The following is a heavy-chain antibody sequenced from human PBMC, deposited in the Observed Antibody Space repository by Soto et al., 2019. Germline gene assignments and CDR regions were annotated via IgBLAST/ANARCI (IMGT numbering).Heavy chain of an antibody. D-gene: IGHD3-10*01. Sequence: ASVKVSCKASGYTFTGYYMHWVRQAPGQGLEWMGWINPNSGGTNYAQKFQGWVTMTRDTSISTAYMELSRLRSDDTAVYYCARELLWFGELHQAGPGMDVWGQGTTVTVSS. V-gene: IGHV1-2*04. CDR2: INPNSGGT. J-gene: IGHJ6*02. CDR1: GYTFTGYY. CDR3: ARELLWFGELHQAGPGMDV.